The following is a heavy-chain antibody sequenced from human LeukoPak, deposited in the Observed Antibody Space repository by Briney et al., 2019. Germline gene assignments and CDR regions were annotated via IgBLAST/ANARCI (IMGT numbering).Heavy chain of an antibody. CDR1: GGTFSSYA. Sequence: SVKVSCKASGGTFSSYAISWVRQAPRQGLEWMGGIIPIFGTANYAQKFQGRVTITADESTSTAYMELSSLRSEDTAVYYCASGRFYCTNGVCPSAGRYGMDVWGQGTTVTVSS. CDR3: ASGRFYCTNGVCPSAGRYGMDV. V-gene: IGHV1-69*13. CDR2: IIPIFGTA. J-gene: IGHJ6*02. D-gene: IGHD2-8*01.